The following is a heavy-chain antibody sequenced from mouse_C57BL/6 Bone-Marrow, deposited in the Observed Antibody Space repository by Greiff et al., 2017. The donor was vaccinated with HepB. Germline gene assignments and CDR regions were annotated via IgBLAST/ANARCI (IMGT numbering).Heavy chain of an antibody. V-gene: IGHV5-9-1*02. J-gene: IGHJ1*03. CDR2: ISSGGDYI. CDR3: TRDQGYYGRSWYFDV. D-gene: IGHD1-1*01. Sequence: EVKVVESGEGLVKPGGSLKLSCAASGFTFSSYAMSWVRQTPEKRLEWVAYISSGGDYIYYADTVKGRFTISRDNARNTLYLQMSSLKSEDTAMYYCTRDQGYYGRSWYFDVWGTGTTVTVSS. CDR1: GFTFSSYA.